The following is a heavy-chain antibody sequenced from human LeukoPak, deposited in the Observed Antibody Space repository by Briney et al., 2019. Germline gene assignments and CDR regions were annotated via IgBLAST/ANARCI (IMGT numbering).Heavy chain of an antibody. D-gene: IGHD2-2*01. CDR1: GYTFTSYG. V-gene: IGHV1-18*01. CDR3: ARDPHCSSTSCYGFDY. J-gene: IGHJ4*02. CDR2: IRAYNGNT. Sequence: SVKVSCKASGYTFTSYGISWVRQAPGQGLEWMGWIRAYNGNTNYAQKLQGRVTMTTDTSTSTAYMELRSLRSDDTAVYYCARDPHCSSTSCYGFDYWGQGTLVTVSS.